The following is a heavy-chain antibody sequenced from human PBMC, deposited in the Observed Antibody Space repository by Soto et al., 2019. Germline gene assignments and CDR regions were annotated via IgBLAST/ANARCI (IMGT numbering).Heavy chain of an antibody. CDR1: GGSFSGYY. J-gene: IGHJ5*02. CDR3: ASSVARYSSSLNWFDP. CDR2: INHSGST. D-gene: IGHD6-13*01. V-gene: IGHV4-34*01. Sequence: QVQLQQWGAGLLKPSETLSLTCAVYGGSFSGYYWSWIRQPPGKGLEWIGEINHSGSTNYNPSLKSRVTISEDTSKNKFSLRMSSVTAADTAVYYCASSVARYSSSLNWFDPWGQGTLVTVSS.